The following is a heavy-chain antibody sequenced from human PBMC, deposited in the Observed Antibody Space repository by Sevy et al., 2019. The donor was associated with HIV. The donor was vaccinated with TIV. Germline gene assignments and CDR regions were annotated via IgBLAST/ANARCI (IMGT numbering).Heavy chain of an antibody. CDR1: GGSFSGYY. J-gene: IGHJ6*02. Sequence: SETLSLTCAVYGGSFSGYYWSWIRQPPGKGLEWIGEINHSGSTNYNPSLKSRVTISVDTSKNQFSLKLSSVTAADTAVYYCARGRSYYDNSGYRTPGGYYGMDVWGQGTTVTVSS. CDR2: INHSGST. D-gene: IGHD3-22*01. CDR3: ARGRSYYDNSGYRTPGGYYGMDV. V-gene: IGHV4-34*01.